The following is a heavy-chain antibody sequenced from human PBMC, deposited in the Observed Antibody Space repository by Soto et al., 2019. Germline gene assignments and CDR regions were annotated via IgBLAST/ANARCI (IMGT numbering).Heavy chain of an antibody. CDR1: GGSISRYY. D-gene: IGHD3-22*01. CDR2: LYNAGST. V-gene: IGHV4-59*01. J-gene: IGHJ4*02. Sequence: SETLSLTCTVSGGSISRYYWSWIRQPPGKGLEWIGYLYNAGSTIYNPSLKSRVTISVDMSQNQFSLNLNYVTAADTAVYYCAKNPGYYYDSTGYHFDYWGQGTLVTVSS. CDR3: AKNPGYYYDSTGYHFDY.